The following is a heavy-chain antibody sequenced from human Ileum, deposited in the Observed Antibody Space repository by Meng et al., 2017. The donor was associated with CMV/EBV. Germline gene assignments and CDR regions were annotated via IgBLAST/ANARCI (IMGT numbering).Heavy chain of an antibody. D-gene: IGHD3-10*01. CDR3: SRATARGVHADY. J-gene: IGHJ4*02. CDR2: VAFAGGT. V-gene: IGHV4-4*07. CDR1: CVVIGSCD. Sequence: FLTKSCLCVVIGSCDWSSRRESGQQLVGFAGRVAFAGGTDYTPTLQSRVTRTVDRSTNQFSMNVSTVTAADTAVYYCSRATARGVHADYWGQGILVTVAS.